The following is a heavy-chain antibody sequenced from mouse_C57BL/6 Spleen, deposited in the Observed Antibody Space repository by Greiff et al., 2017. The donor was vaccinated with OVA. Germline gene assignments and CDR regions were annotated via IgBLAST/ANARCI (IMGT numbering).Heavy chain of an antibody. J-gene: IGHJ2*01. CDR2: IYPGSGST. Sequence: QVQLQQSGAELVKPGASVKMSCKASGYTFTSYWITWVKQRPGQGLEWIGDIYPGSGSTNYNEKFKSKATLTVDTSSSTAYMQLSSLTSEDSAVYYCARGDGYYDCDYWGQGTTLTVSS. CDR3: ARGDGYYDCDY. V-gene: IGHV1-55*01. D-gene: IGHD2-3*01. CDR1: GYTFTSYW.